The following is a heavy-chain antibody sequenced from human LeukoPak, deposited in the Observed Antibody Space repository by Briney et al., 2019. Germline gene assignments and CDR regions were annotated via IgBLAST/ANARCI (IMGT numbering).Heavy chain of an antibody. D-gene: IGHD4-11*01. Sequence: SETLSLTCTVSGGPISNYYWIWIRQPPGKGLEWIGYISYSGSTSYNSSLKSRVTISVDPSKHQFSLKMASVTAADTAVYYCARHSLHSNYATGGIDYWGQGTLITVSS. CDR2: ISYSGST. V-gene: IGHV4-59*08. CDR3: ARHSLHSNYATGGIDY. CDR1: GGPISNYY. J-gene: IGHJ4*02.